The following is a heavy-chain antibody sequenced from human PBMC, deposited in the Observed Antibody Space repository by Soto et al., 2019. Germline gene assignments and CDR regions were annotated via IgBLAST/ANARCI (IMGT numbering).Heavy chain of an antibody. V-gene: IGHV3-9*01. D-gene: IGHD1-26*01. CDR3: AKEIVGAINY. Sequence: EVQLVESGGGLVQPDRSLRLSCAASGFTFDDYAMHWVRQAPGKGLEWVSGISWNSGKIGYADSVKGRFTISRDNANNSLYLQMNSLRPEDTAFYYCAKEIVGAINYWGQGTLVTVSS. CDR2: ISWNSGKI. CDR1: GFTFDDYA. J-gene: IGHJ4*02.